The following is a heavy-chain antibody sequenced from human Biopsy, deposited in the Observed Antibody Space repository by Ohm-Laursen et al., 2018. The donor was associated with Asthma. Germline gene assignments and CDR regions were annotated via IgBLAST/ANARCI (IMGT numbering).Heavy chain of an antibody. CDR3: ARAVDYSHYYGIDV. V-gene: IGHV1-18*01. J-gene: IGHJ6*02. CDR1: GYTFNSAG. D-gene: IGHD3-10*01. CDR2: ISVYNGNT. Sequence: SVKVSCKASGYTFNSAGITRVRQAPGQGLEWMGWISVYNGNTRVAQKLQDRVTMITDTSTSTAYMELRSLRSDDTAVYFCARAVDYSHYYGIDVWGQGTTVTVS.